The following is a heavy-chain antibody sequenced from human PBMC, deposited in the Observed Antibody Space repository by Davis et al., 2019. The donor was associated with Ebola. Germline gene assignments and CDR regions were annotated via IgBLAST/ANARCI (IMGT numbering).Heavy chain of an antibody. CDR1: GYTFTSYY. CDR3: ARGLEYGAFDI. D-gene: IGHD1-1*01. V-gene: IGHV1-46*01. J-gene: IGHJ3*02. CDR2: INPSGGST. Sequence: ASVKVSCKASGYTFTSYYMNWVRQAPGQGLEWMGIINPSGGSTTYTQKFLGRVTMTRDTSISTAYMELSSLRSDDTAVYYCARGLEYGAFDIWGQGTMVTVSS.